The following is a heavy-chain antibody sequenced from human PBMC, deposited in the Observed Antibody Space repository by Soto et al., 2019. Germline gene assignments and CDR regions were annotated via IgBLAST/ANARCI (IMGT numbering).Heavy chain of an antibody. CDR3: ARVGGRLARLRYFD. CDR2: IYYSGST. J-gene: IGHJ4*02. D-gene: IGHD3-9*01. Sequence: SETLSLTCTVSGGSISSGDYYWSWIRQPPGKGLEWTGYIYYSGSTYYNPSLKSRVTISVDTSKNQFSLKLSSVTAADTAVYYCARVGGRLARLRYFDWGQGALVTVSS. CDR1: GGSISSGDYY. V-gene: IGHV4-30-4*01.